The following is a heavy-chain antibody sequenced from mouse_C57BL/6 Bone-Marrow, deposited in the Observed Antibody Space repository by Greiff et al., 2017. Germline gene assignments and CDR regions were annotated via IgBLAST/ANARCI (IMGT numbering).Heavy chain of an antibody. Sequence: QVQLKQSGAELARPGASVKLSCKASGYTFTSYGISWVKQRTGQGLEWIGEIYPRSGNTYYNEKFKGKATLTADKSSSTAYMELRSLTSEDSAVYFCAIWGTTVVEGFDYWGQGTTLTVSS. CDR2: IYPRSGNT. CDR1: GYTFTSYG. D-gene: IGHD1-1*01. V-gene: IGHV1-81*01. J-gene: IGHJ2*01. CDR3: AIWGTTVVEGFDY.